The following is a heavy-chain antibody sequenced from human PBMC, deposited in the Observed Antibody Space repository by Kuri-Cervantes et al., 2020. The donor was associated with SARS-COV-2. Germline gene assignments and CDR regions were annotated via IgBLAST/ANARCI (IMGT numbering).Heavy chain of an antibody. D-gene: IGHD5-24*01. CDR1: GYTFTSYA. Sequence: ASVKVSCKASGYTFTSYAMNWVRQAPGQGLEWMGWINTNTGNPTYAQGFTGRFVFSLDTSVSTAYLQINSLKAEDTAVYYCASEIKGVGLNRWGQGTLVTVSS. CDR2: INTNTGNP. J-gene: IGHJ5*02. CDR3: ASEIKGVGLNR. V-gene: IGHV7-4-1*02.